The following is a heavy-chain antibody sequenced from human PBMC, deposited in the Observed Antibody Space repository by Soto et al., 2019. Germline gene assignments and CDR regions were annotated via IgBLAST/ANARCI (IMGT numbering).Heavy chain of an antibody. J-gene: IGHJ5*02. CDR1: GYTFTSYY. Sequence: GASVKVSCKASGYTFTSYYMHWVRQAPGQGLEWMGIINPSGGSTSYAQKFQGRVTMTRDTSTSTVYMELSSLRSEDTAVYYCARLGTIFQEGGLLDPRGQGTLVTVSS. V-gene: IGHV1-46*03. D-gene: IGHD3-3*01. CDR2: INPSGGST. CDR3: ARLGTIFQEGGLLDP.